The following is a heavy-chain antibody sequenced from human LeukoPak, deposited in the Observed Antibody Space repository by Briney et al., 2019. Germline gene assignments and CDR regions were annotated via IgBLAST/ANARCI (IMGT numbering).Heavy chain of an antibody. CDR1: GDSISSDY. D-gene: IGHD5-24*01. CDR3: ARGAGAGYNLQPFDY. Sequence: SETLSLTCTVSGDSISSDYWSWIRQPPGKGLEWIGYVYYIGSVNYNPSLKSRITISVDTSKNQFSLKLSSVTAADTAVYYCARGAGAGYNLQPFDYWGQGTLVTVSS. V-gene: IGHV4-59*08. J-gene: IGHJ4*02. CDR2: VYYIGSV.